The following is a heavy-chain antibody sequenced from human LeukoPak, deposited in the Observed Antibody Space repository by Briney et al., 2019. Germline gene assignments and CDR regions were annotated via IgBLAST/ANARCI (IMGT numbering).Heavy chain of an antibody. D-gene: IGHD1-26*01. CDR3: ARDSGIGTRPYYDCTDV. V-gene: IGHV1-2*02. Sequence: ASVTVSCKASGYTFTGYYMHWVRQAPGQGLEWIGWINPNSGGTNYAQKFEGRGTMTRDTSISTAYMQLSRLRSDDTAVYYCARDSGIGTRPYYDCTDVWGKGTRSPSP. CDR2: INPNSGGT. J-gene: IGHJ6*03. CDR1: GYTFTGYY.